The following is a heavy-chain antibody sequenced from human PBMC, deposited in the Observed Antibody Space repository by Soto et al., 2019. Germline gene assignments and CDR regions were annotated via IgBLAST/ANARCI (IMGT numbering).Heavy chain of an antibody. V-gene: IGHV1-69*02. J-gene: IGHJ6*03. Sequence: QVQLVQSGAEVKKPGSSVKVSCKASGDTFSRHTISWVRQAPGQGLEWMGRIIPILGITNYAQKFQGSVTITADKSTSTAYMDLSSLRSEDTAVYYCARVAEMGTVTKGYYYYMDVWGKETTVTVSS. CDR3: ARVAEMGTVTKGYYYYMDV. CDR2: IIPILGIT. D-gene: IGHD4-17*01. CDR1: GDTFSRHT.